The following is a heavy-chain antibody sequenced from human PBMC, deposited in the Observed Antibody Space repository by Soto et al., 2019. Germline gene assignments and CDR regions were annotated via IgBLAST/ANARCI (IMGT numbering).Heavy chain of an antibody. CDR1: GFTFSTYA. CDR2: ISGGAYTM. CDR3: AKAHALTGLYYFDY. V-gene: IGHV3-23*01. J-gene: IGHJ4*02. Sequence: GGSLRLSCAASGFTFSTYAMSWVRQVPGKGLEWVSAISGGAYTMYYADSVKGRFTISRDNSKNTLYLHLNSLRDEDTAIYYCAKAHALTGLYYFDYWGQGTLVTVSS.